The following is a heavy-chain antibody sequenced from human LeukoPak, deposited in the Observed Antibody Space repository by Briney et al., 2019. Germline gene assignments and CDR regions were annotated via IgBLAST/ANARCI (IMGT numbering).Heavy chain of an antibody. CDR2: INSDGSST. CDR1: GFTFSSYW. CDR3: ARARYYYGSGSYYFDY. V-gene: IGHV3-74*01. Sequence: PGGSLRLSCAASGFTFSSYWMHWVRQAPGKGLVWVSRINSDGSSTSYADSVKGRFTISRDNAKNTLYLQMNSLRAEDTAVYYCARARYYYGSGSYYFDYWGQGSLVTVSS. D-gene: IGHD3-10*01. J-gene: IGHJ4*02.